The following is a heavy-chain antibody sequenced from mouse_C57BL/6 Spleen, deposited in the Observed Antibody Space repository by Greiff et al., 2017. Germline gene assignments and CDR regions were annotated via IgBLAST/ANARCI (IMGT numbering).Heavy chain of an antibody. V-gene: IGHV5-4*03. D-gene: IGHD1-1*01. CDR1: GFTFSSYA. Sequence: EVKVEESGGGLVKPGGSLKLSCAASGFTFSSYAMSWVRQTPEKRLEWVATISDGGSYTYYPDNVKGRFTISRDNAKNNLYLQMSHLKSEDTAMYYCARYYGSSHWYFDVWGTGTTVTVSS. CDR3: ARYYGSSHWYFDV. J-gene: IGHJ1*03. CDR2: ISDGGSYT.